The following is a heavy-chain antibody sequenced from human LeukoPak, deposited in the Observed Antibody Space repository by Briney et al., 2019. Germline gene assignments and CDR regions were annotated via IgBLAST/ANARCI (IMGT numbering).Heavy chain of an antibody. Sequence: PGGSLRLSCAASGFTFSSYAMHWVRQAPGKGLEWVAVISYDGSDKYYADSVKGRFTISRDNSKNTLYLRMNSLRAEDTAVYYCARDLYYYDSSGWFDSWGQGTLVTVSS. CDR3: ARDLYYYDSSGWFDS. D-gene: IGHD3-22*01. V-gene: IGHV3-30*04. CDR1: GFTFSSYA. J-gene: IGHJ5*01. CDR2: ISYDGSDK.